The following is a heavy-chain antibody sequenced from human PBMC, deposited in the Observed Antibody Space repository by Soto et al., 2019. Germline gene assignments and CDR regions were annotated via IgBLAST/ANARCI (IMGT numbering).Heavy chain of an antibody. CDR1: GDTFSSYS. V-gene: IGHV1-69*06. D-gene: IGHD2-8*01. CDR2: IIPVFGTT. J-gene: IGHJ5*02. Sequence: SVKVSCKASGDTFSSYSISWVRQAPGQGLEWMGGIIPVFGTTKYAQKLQGRLTITADKSSQTAFMELSGLRFDDTAVYYCARYIAVSTAWFDPWGQGTRVTVSS. CDR3: ARYIAVSTAWFDP.